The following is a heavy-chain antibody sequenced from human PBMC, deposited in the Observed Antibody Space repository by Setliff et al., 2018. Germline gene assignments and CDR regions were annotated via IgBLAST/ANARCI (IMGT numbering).Heavy chain of an antibody. V-gene: IGHV3-23*03. Sequence: GGSLRLSCAASGFTFRGNAMNWVRQAPAKGLEWVSVIYTGESTTYYADSVKGRFTVSRDNTKNTLYLQMNDLRAEDTAIYYCAKGPVRFGIDVVIPSYFDPWGPGTLVTVSS. CDR3: AKGPVRFGIDVVIPSYFDP. CDR2: IYTGESTT. CDR1: GFTFRGNA. J-gene: IGHJ4*02. D-gene: IGHD3-16*02.